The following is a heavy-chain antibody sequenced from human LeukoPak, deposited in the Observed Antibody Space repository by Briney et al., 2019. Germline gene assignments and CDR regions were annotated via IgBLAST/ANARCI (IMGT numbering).Heavy chain of an antibody. V-gene: IGHV1-2*02. J-gene: IGHJ4*02. Sequence: GAAVTVSSTPSGYTFTVYYMHWVRDTPGQGLGWVGWFNPNSGGTNYAQKFQGRVTMPRATSISTAYMELRRLRSDDTAVYYCARLHADYWGQGTLVTVSS. CDR3: ARLHADY. CDR2: FNPNSGGT. CDR1: GYTFTVYY.